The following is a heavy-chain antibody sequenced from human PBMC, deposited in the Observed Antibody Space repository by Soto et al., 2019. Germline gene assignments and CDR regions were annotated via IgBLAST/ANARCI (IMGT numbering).Heavy chain of an antibody. D-gene: IGHD1-7*01. CDR1: GYTFTSYG. Sequence: ASVKVSCKASGYTFTSYGISWVRQAPGQGLEWMGWISAYNGNTNYAQKLQGRVTMTTDTSTSTAYMELRSLRSDDTAVYYCARDPITVTTRAIWPGGMDVWGQGTTVTVSS. CDR2: ISAYNGNT. J-gene: IGHJ6*02. CDR3: ARDPITVTTRAIWPGGMDV. V-gene: IGHV1-18*01.